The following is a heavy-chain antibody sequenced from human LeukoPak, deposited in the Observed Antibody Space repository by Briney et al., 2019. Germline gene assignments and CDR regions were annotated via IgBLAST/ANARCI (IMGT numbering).Heavy chain of an antibody. CDR3: AKGPPRPYSSGWYGFDY. CDR1: GFTFSSYA. D-gene: IGHD6-19*01. CDR2: ISGSGGST. J-gene: IGHJ4*02. V-gene: IGHV3-23*01. Sequence: GGSLRLSCAASGFTFSSYAMNWVRQAPGKGLEWVSAISGSGGSTYYADSVKGRFTISRDNSKNTLYLQMNSLRAEDTAVYYCAKGPPRPYSSGWYGFDYWGQGTLVTVSS.